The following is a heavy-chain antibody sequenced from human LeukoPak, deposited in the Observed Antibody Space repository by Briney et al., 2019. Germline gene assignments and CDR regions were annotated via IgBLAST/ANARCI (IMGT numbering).Heavy chain of an antibody. CDR3: ARVTGYMIEDYFDY. CDR2: IIPIFGRA. CDR1: GGAFTRYA. V-gene: IGHV1-69*13. J-gene: IGHJ4*02. Sequence: SVKVSCKASGGAFTRYAISWVRQAPGQGLEWMGGIIPIFGRANYAQKFQGRVTITADEVTSTVCMELSSLRSEDTAVYYCARVTGYMIEDYFDYWGQGTLVTVSS. D-gene: IGHD3-22*01.